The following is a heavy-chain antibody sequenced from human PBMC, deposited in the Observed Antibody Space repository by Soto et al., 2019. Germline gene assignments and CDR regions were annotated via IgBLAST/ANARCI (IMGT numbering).Heavy chain of an antibody. J-gene: IGHJ4*02. D-gene: IGHD7-27*01. CDR2: ISSSGSTI. CDR3: ATSGDLGYFDY. CDR1: GFTFSDYY. Sequence: GGSLRLSCAASGFTFSDYYMSWIRQAPGKGLEWVSYISSSGSTIYYADSVKGRFTISRDNAKNSLYLQMNSLRAEDTAVDYCATSGDLGYFDYWGQGTLVTVSS. V-gene: IGHV3-11*01.